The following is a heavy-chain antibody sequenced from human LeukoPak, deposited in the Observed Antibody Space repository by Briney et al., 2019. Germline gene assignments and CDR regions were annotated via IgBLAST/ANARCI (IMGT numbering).Heavy chain of an antibody. CDR3: VRSGSPPTYFDS. Sequence: GESLQISCQVSGYSFTKYWIGWVRQMPGKGLEWMGNIYPGDSDTTYSPSFQGQVTISADTSINTAYLQWSSLKASDSATYYCVRSGSPPTYFDSWGQGSLVTVSS. J-gene: IGHJ4*02. V-gene: IGHV5-51*01. D-gene: IGHD3-10*01. CDR2: IYPGDSDT. CDR1: GYSFTKYW.